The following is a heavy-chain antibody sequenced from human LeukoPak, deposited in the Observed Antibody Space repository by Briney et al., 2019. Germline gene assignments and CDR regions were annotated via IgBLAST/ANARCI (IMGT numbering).Heavy chain of an antibody. CDR1: GGSISSYY. Sequence: PSETLSLTCNVSGGSISSYYWIWIRQPPGKGLEWIGYISYSGSTYYNPSLKSRVTISVDTSRNQLSLQLSSVTAADTAVYYCASDGGQGYWGQGILVTVSS. V-gene: IGHV4-59*08. D-gene: IGHD3-10*01. CDR3: ASDGGQGY. CDR2: ISYSGST. J-gene: IGHJ4*02.